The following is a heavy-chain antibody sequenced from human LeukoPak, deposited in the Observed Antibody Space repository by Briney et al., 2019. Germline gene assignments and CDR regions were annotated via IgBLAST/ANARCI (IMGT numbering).Heavy chain of an antibody. D-gene: IGHD2-15*01. J-gene: IGHJ4*02. CDR2: IYYSGST. CDR3: ARVGMYGYCTGVSCRSPFDG. CDR1: GGSISSSSSF. Sequence: PSETLSLTCTVSGGSISSSSSFWVWIRRPPGKGLEWIGNIYYSGSTYYNPSVKSRVTISVDTSNNQFSLRLSSVTAADTAVYYCARVGMYGYCTGVSCRSPFDGWGQGTLVTVSS. V-gene: IGHV4-39*07.